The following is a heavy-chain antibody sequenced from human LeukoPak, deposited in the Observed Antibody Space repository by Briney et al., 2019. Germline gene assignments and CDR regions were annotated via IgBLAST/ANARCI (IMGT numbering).Heavy chain of an antibody. J-gene: IGHJ5*02. CDR3: ARDRPELLWFGANGWFDP. CDR1: GGSISSSSYY. Sequence: PSETLSLTCTVSGGSISSSSYYWGWIRQPPGKGLEWIGSIYYSGSTYYNPSLKSRVTISVDTSKNQFSLKLSSVTAADTAVYYCARDRPELLWFGANGWFDPWGQGTLVTVSS. CDR2: IYYSGST. D-gene: IGHD3-10*01. V-gene: IGHV4-39*07.